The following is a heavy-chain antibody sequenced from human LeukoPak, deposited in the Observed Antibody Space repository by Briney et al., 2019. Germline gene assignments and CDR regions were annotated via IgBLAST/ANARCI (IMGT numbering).Heavy chain of an antibody. J-gene: IGHJ5*02. V-gene: IGHV4-59*01. CDR1: GGSISSDF. Sequence: SETLSLTCTVSGGSISSDFWSWIRQPPGRGLEWIGYISNSGSTNYNPSLKSRVTISLDTSKSQFSLKLSSVTAADTAVYYCARRRWSLDPWGQGILVTVSS. CDR3: ARRRWSLDP. D-gene: IGHD4-23*01. CDR2: ISNSGST.